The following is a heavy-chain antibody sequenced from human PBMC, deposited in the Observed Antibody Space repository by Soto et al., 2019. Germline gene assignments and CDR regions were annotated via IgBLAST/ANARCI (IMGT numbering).Heavy chain of an antibody. Sequence: PGESLKISCKGSGYSFTIYWIGWVRQMPGKGLEWMGIIYPGDSDTRYSPSFQGQVTISDDKSISTAYLQWSSLKASDTAMYYCARLXSSSSEPAVPYYYGMDVWGQGTTVTVSS. CDR2: IYPGDSDT. V-gene: IGHV5-51*01. CDR3: ARLXSSSSEPAVPYYYGMDV. J-gene: IGHJ6*02. D-gene: IGHD6-6*01. CDR1: GYSFTIYW.